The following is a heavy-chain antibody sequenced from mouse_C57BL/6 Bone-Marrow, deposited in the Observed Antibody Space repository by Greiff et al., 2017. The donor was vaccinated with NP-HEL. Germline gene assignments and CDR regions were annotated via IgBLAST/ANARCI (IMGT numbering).Heavy chain of an antibody. CDR1: GYTFTSYW. D-gene: IGHD1-1*01. V-gene: IGHV1-69*01. Sequence: QVQLQQPGAELVMPGASVKLSCKASGYTFTSYWMHWVKQRPGQGLEWIGEIDPSDSYTNYNQKFKGKSTLTVDKSSSTAYMQLSSLTSEDSAVYYCAREGDGSSRFDYWGQGTTLTVSS. CDR3: AREGDGSSRFDY. J-gene: IGHJ2*01. CDR2: IDPSDSYT.